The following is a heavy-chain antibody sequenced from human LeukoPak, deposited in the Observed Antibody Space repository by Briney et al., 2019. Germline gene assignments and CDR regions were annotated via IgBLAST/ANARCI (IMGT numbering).Heavy chain of an antibody. CDR1: GFTFSSYA. Sequence: GGSLRLSCPASGFTFSSYAMHWVRQAPGKGLEWVAVISYDGSNKYYADSVKGRFTISRDNSKNTLYLQMNSLRAEDTAVYYCAKDPRPYSRSYYFDYWGQGTLVTVSS. J-gene: IGHJ4*02. D-gene: IGHD6-13*01. CDR2: ISYDGSNK. CDR3: AKDPRPYSRSYYFDY. V-gene: IGHV3-30-3*01.